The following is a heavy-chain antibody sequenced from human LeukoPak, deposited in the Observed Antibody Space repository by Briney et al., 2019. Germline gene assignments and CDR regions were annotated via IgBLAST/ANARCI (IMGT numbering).Heavy chain of an antibody. V-gene: IGHV3-11*05. J-gene: IGHJ4*02. CDR1: GFTFSDYY. Sequence: GGSLRLSCAASGFTFSDYYMTWIRQAPGKGLEWVADISGSSTYTNYADSLKGRFSISRDNAKSFLYLQMNSLRAEDTAVYYCARDLSSGRNSDYWGQGTLVTVSS. CDR2: ISGSSTYT. CDR3: ARDLSSGRNSDY. D-gene: IGHD1-26*01.